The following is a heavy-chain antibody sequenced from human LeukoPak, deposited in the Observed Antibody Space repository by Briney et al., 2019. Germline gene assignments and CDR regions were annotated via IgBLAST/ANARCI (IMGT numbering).Heavy chain of an antibody. CDR2: IYYSGST. CDR1: GGSISSYY. CDR3: AGAKIGVAGFFDN. Sequence: PSETLSLTCTVSGGSISSYYWSWIRQPPGKGLEWIGYIYYSGSTNHNPSLKSRVTISVDTSENQFSLKLTSVTAADTAVYYCAGAKIGVAGFFDNWGQGTLVTVSS. V-gene: IGHV4-59*08. J-gene: IGHJ4*02. D-gene: IGHD6-19*01.